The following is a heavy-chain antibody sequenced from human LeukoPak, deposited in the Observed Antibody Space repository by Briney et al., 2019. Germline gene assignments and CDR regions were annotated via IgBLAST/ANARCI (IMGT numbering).Heavy chain of an antibody. Sequence: SVKVSCKASGGTFSSYAISWVRQAPGQGLEWMGGITPIFGTANYAQKFQGRVTITADESTSTAYMELSSLRSEDTAVYYCARGFDSGYDRGFDYWGQGTLVTVSS. D-gene: IGHD5-12*01. CDR2: ITPIFGTA. CDR3: ARGFDSGYDRGFDY. V-gene: IGHV1-69*01. CDR1: GGTFSSYA. J-gene: IGHJ4*02.